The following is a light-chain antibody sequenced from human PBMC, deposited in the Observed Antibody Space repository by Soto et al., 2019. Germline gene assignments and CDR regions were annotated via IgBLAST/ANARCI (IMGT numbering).Light chain of an antibody. J-gene: IGKJ1*01. Sequence: VLTQSPATLSLSPGERATLSCRASQSVGTYLAWYQQKPGQAPRLLIYDASDRATGIPARFSGSGSGTDFTLTISSLEPEDFAVYYCHQYDSWTFGQGTKVDIK. CDR2: DAS. CDR3: HQYDSWT. CDR1: QSVGTY. V-gene: IGKV3-11*01.